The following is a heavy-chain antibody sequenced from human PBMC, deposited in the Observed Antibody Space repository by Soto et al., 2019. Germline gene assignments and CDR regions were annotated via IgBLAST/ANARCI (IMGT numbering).Heavy chain of an antibody. D-gene: IGHD6-13*01. V-gene: IGHV1-69*01. CDR2: IIPIFGTA. Sequence: SVTGACQGSGDSLSSYASSWVRLENRQGLEWMGGIIPIFGTANYAQKFQGRVTITADESTSTAYMELSSLRSEDTAVYYCARGRSSWSNYYYYGMDVWGQGTTVTVSS. CDR3: ARGRSSWSNYYYYGMDV. CDR1: GDSLSSYA. J-gene: IGHJ6*02.